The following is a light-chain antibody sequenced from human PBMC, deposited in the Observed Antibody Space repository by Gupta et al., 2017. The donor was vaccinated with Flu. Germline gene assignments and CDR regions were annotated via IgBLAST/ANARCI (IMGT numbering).Light chain of an antibody. Sequence: ATLSVSAGERDTHTSWASQRISSNLGWSKQKQCQTPKLLIYGASTSDTGIAARFSGGGCGIKVSLTISSRQSEDFTCSYCQQNNDWPPYTFGQGTKLEIK. CDR3: QQNNDWPPYT. V-gene: IGKV3-15*01. CDR1: QRISSN. J-gene: IGKJ2*01. CDR2: GAS.